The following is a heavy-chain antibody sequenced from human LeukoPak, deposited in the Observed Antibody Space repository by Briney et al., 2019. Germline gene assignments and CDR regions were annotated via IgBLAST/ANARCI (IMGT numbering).Heavy chain of an antibody. D-gene: IGHD3-22*01. Sequence: ASVKVSCKASGYTFTSYDINWVRQATGQGLEWMGWMNPNSGNKGYAQKFQGRVTMTKNTSINTVYMELSSLRSDDTAVYYCAREGEYYDSSGYFGGHYGMDVWGQGTTVTVSS. V-gene: IGHV1-8*01. CDR1: GYTFTSYD. J-gene: IGHJ6*02. CDR3: AREGEYYDSSGYFGGHYGMDV. CDR2: MNPNSGNK.